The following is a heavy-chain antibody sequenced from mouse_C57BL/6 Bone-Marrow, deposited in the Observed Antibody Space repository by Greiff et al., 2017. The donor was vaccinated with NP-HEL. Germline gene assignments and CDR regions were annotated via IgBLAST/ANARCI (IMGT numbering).Heavy chain of an antibody. V-gene: IGHV5-4*01. J-gene: IGHJ4*01. CDR1: GFTFSSYA. D-gene: IGHD1-1*01. Sequence: DVKLQESGGGLVKPGGSLKLSCAASGFTFSSYAMSWVRQTPEKRLEWVATISDGGSYTYYPDNVKGRFTISRDNAKNNLYLQMSHLKSEDTAMYYCAREFFHYGSSYDAMDYWGQGTSVTVSS. CDR2: ISDGGSYT. CDR3: AREFFHYGSSYDAMDY.